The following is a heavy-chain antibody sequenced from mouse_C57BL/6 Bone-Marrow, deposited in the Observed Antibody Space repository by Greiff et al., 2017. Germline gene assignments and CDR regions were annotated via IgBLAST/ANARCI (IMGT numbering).Heavy chain of an antibody. CDR2: ISSGGSYN. Sequence: EVMLVESGGDLVKPGGSLKLSCAASGFTFSSYGMSWVRQTPDKRLEWVATISSGGSYNSYPDSVKGRFTISRDNAKNTLYLQMSSLKSEDTAMYYCARQITSFDYWGQGTTLTVSS. D-gene: IGHD1-1*01. J-gene: IGHJ2*01. CDR3: ARQITSFDY. CDR1: GFTFSSYG. V-gene: IGHV5-6*01.